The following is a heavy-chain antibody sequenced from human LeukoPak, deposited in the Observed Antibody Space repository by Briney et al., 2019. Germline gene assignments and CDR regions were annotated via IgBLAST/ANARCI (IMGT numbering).Heavy chain of an antibody. CDR2: IYHSGST. CDR1: GYSISSGYY. D-gene: IGHD3-10*01. J-gene: IGHJ5*02. Sequence: KPSETLSLTCTVSGYSISSGYYWGWIRQPPGKGLEWIGSIYHSGSTYYNPSLKSRVTISVDTSKNQFSLKLSSVTAADTAVYYCARGPMVRGVMGWFDPWGQGTLPPSPQ. V-gene: IGHV4-38-2*02. CDR3: ARGPMVRGVMGWFDP.